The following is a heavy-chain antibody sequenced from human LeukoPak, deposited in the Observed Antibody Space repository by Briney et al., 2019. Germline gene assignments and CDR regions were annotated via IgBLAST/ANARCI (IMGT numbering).Heavy chain of an antibody. CDR3: ARDSNSRYSYGYADY. CDR2: ISSSSSYI. J-gene: IGHJ4*02. V-gene: IGHV3-21*01. D-gene: IGHD5-18*01. CDR1: GFTFSSYS. Sequence: NPGRSLRLSCAASGFTFSSYSMNWVRQAPGKGLEWVSSISSSSSYIYYADSVKGRFTISRDNAKNSLYLQMNSLRAEDTAVYYCARDSNSRYSYGYADYWGQGTLVTVSS.